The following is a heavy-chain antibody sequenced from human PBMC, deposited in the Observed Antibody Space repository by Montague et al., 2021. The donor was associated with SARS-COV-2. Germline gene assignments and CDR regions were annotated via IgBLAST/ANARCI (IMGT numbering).Heavy chain of an antibody. CDR2: ISGAGTTI. V-gene: IGHV3-48*03. CDR1: GFTFSYFE. J-gene: IGHJ4*02. D-gene: IGHD2-8*02. CDR3: ARDLVVTDGISDY. Sequence: SLRLSCPASGFTFSYFEMNWVRQAPGKGLEWISYISGAGTTIYYADSVKGRFTISRDNAKNSLYLQMNSLRAEDTAVYYCARDLVVTDGISDYWGQGTLVTVSP.